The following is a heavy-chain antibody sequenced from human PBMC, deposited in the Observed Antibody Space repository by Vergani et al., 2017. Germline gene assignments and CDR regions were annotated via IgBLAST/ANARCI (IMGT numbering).Heavy chain of an antibody. D-gene: IGHD6-19*01. V-gene: IGHV3-64*04. J-gene: IGHJ4*02. CDR1: GFSFSSYS. CDR3: ARQGYSSGFDY. Sequence: VQLVESGGGLVQPGGSLRLSCSASGFSFSSYSMHWVRQAPGKGLEYVSSITTSGDSTYYADSVKGRFTISRDNAKNSLYLQMNSLRAEDTAVYYCARQGYSSGFDYWGQGTLVTVSS. CDR2: ITTSGDST.